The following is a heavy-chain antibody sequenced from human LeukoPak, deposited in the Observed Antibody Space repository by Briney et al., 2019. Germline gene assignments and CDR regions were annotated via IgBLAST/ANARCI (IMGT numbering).Heavy chain of an antibody. CDR2: INPNSGGT. CDR3: ATRYGDRTTVTTVAYNWFDP. J-gene: IGHJ5*02. Sequence: GASVKVSCKASGYTFTGYYMHWVRQAPGQGLEWMGWINPNSGGTNYAQKFQGRVTMTRDTSISTAYMELSRLRSDDTAVYYCATRYGDRTTVTTVAYNWFDPWGQGTLVTVSS. D-gene: IGHD4-11*01. CDR1: GYTFTGYY. V-gene: IGHV1-2*02.